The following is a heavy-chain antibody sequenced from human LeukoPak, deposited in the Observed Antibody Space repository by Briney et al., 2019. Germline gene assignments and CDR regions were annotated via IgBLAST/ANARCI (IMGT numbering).Heavy chain of an antibody. CDR1: GDSISNYF. Sequence: SETLSLTCKVSGDSISNYFWSWIRQPPGKGLEWIGYIYYSGSTSYNPSLKSRVTISVDTSKSQFSLNLSSVTAADTAVYYCARSTPSTNRNYPPLFSFDSWGQGTLVTVSS. V-gene: IGHV4-59*01. CDR2: IYYSGST. CDR3: ARSTPSTNRNYPPLFSFDS. J-gene: IGHJ4*02. D-gene: IGHD4-11*01.